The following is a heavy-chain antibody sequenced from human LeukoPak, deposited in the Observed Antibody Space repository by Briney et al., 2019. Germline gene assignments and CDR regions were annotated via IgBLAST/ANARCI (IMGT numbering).Heavy chain of an antibody. V-gene: IGHV1-69*06. J-gene: IGHJ5*02. Sequence: SVKVSCKDSGGTFSSYSINWVRQAPRPGLEWMGGIIPLFITPNYAQKCQGRVSITADTSTNTTYMELSSLTSEDTAVYYCTRAGIPGYCGAATCSNWLDPWGQGTLVTVSS. CDR3: TRAGIPGYCGAATCSNWLDP. D-gene: IGHD2-15*01. CDR2: IIPLFITP. CDR1: GGTFSSYS.